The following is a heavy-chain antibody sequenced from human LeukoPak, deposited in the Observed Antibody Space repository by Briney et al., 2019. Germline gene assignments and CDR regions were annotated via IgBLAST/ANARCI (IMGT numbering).Heavy chain of an antibody. CDR1: TGTFDSYG. CDR2: VMAIFGRV. D-gene: IGHD3-22*01. CDR3: ARGELGDRSGFSFFDY. J-gene: IGHJ4*02. V-gene: IGHV1-69*05. Sequence: AASVKVSCKAPTGTFDSYGISGVRQAPGQGLEWMGGVMAIFGRVKYGQKFQGRATFTTDASTSTAYMELSSLTSDDTGVYYCARGELGDRSGFSFFDYWGQGTLVTVSS.